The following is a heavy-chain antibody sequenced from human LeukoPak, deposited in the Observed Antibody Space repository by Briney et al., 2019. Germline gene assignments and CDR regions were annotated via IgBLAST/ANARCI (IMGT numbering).Heavy chain of an antibody. Sequence: PSETLSLTCTVSGGSISSYYWSWIRQSPGKGLECIGYIHYTGSTNYNTSLKSRVTISVETSKNQFSLKLKSVTAADTAVYYCASGGYYGSGNDLRFDPWGQGTLVTVSS. CDR3: ASGGYYGSGNDLRFDP. V-gene: IGHV4-59*01. D-gene: IGHD3-10*01. CDR1: GGSISSYY. J-gene: IGHJ5*02. CDR2: IHYTGST.